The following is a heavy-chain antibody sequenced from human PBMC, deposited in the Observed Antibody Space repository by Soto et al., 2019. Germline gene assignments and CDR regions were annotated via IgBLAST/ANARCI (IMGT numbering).Heavy chain of an antibody. CDR3: ARDTGAVAGYFDY. Sequence: SETLSLTCTVSGGSISSYYWSWIRQPPGKGLEWIGYIYYGGSTNYNPSLKSRVTISVDTSKNQFSLKLSSVTAADTAVYYCARDTGAVAGYFDYWGQGTLVTVSS. CDR2: IYYGGST. V-gene: IGHV4-59*01. J-gene: IGHJ4*02. CDR1: GGSISSYY. D-gene: IGHD6-19*01.